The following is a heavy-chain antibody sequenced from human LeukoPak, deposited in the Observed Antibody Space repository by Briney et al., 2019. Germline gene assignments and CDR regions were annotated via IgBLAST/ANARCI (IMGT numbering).Heavy chain of an antibody. D-gene: IGHD3-16*01. CDR1: GGSISSYY. J-gene: IGHJ2*01. CDR3: ARLKLGAYFDL. Sequence: SETLSLTCTVSGGSISSYYRSWIRQPPGKGLEWIGYIYYSGSTNYNPSLKSRVTISVDTSKNQFSLKLSSVTAADTAVYYCARLKLGAYFDLWGRGTLVTVSS. CDR2: IYYSGST. V-gene: IGHV4-59*08.